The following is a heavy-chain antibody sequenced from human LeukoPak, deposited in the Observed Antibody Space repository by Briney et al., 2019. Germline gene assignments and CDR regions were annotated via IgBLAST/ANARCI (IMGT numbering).Heavy chain of an antibody. CDR3: ARAPLDGPASFDY. Sequence: GRSLRLSCAASGFTFSSYAMHWVRQAPGKGLEWVAVISYDGSNKYYADSVKGRFTISRDNSKNTLYLQMNSLRAEDTAVYYCARAPLDGPASFDYWGQGTLVTVSS. CDR1: GFTFSSYA. J-gene: IGHJ4*02. CDR2: ISYDGSNK. V-gene: IGHV3-30*04. D-gene: IGHD5-24*01.